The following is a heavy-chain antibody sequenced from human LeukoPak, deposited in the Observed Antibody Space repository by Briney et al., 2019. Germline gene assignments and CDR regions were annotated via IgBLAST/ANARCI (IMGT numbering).Heavy chain of an antibody. J-gene: IGHJ4*02. CDR1: GFTFSSYE. V-gene: IGHV3-23*01. CDR2: ISGSGDNR. D-gene: IGHD5-18*01. CDR3: AKMAGYTYGYPFDY. Sequence: GGSLRLSCAASGFTFSSYEMSWVRQAPGKGLEWVSLISGSGDNRYYADSVKGRLTISRDNSRTTLYLQMNSLRVEDTAVYYCAKMAGYTYGYPFDYWGQGTLVTVSS.